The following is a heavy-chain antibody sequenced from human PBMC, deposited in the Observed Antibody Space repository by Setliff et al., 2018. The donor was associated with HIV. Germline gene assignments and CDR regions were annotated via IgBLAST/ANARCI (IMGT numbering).Heavy chain of an antibody. V-gene: IGHV3-23*01. J-gene: IGHJ6*03. D-gene: IGHD1-26*01. CDR3: VRGPNRYSGTSSYYYYMDV. CDR1: GFTFSSYA. CDR2: ISPSGGST. Sequence: GESLRLSCAASGFTFSSYAMSWVRQAPGKGLEWVSAISPSGGSTYYADSVKGRFTISRDNSKNTLYLQMNSLRVEDTAVYYCVRGPNRYSGTSSYYYYMDVWGKGTTVTVSS.